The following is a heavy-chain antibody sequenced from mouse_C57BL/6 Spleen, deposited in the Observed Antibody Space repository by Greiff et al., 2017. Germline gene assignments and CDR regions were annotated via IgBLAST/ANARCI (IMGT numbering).Heavy chain of an antibody. J-gene: IGHJ2*01. CDR2: INPSNGGT. V-gene: IGHV1-53*01. CDR1: GYTFTSYW. Sequence: VKLQQPGTELVKPGASVKLSCKASGYTFTSYWMHWVKQRPGQGLEWIGNINPSNGGTNYNEKFKSKATLTVDKSSSTAYMQLSSLTSEDSAVXYCASSLYGPRGYFDYWGQGTTLTVSS. CDR3: ASSLYGPRGYFDY. D-gene: IGHD1-2*01.